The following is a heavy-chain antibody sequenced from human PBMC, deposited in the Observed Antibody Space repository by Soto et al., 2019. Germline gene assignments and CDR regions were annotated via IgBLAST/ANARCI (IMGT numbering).Heavy chain of an antibody. Sequence: EVQLVESGGGLIQPGGSLRLSCAVSGFSVSNTYMSWVRQAPGKGLEWISVIYRGRATYYADSVKGRFTISRDDSRNTVYLQMNRLTTEVTAVYFCARDRSDSSRADSFDILGQGTMVTVSS. D-gene: IGHD6-25*01. CDR2: IYRGRAT. CDR1: GFSVSNTY. V-gene: IGHV3-53*01. CDR3: ARDRSDSSRADSFDI. J-gene: IGHJ3*02.